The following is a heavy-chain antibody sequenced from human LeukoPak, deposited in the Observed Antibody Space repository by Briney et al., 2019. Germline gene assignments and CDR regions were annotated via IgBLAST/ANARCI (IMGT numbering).Heavy chain of an antibody. CDR3: ARSYYDYVWGSYI. J-gene: IGHJ4*02. V-gene: IGHV4-39*01. Sequence: SETLSLTCTVSGGSISSSSYYWGWIRQPPGKGLEWIGSIYYSGSTYYNPSLKSRVTISVDTSKNQFSLKLSSVTAADTAVYYCARSYYDYVWGSYIWGQGTLVTVSS. CDR1: GGSISSSSYY. CDR2: IYYSGST. D-gene: IGHD3-16*01.